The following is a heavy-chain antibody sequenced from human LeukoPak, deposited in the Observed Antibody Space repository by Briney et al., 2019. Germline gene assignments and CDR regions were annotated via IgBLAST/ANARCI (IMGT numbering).Heavy chain of an antibody. V-gene: IGHV4-59*01. CDR2: IYYSGST. D-gene: IGHD5-24*01. Sequence: SETLSLTCTVSGGSISSYYWSWIRQPPGKGLEWIGYIYYSGSTNYNPSLKSRVTISADTSKNQFSLKLSSVTAADTAVYYCARDGDGYKYFDYWGQGTLVTVSS. J-gene: IGHJ4*02. CDR3: ARDGDGYKYFDY. CDR1: GGSISSYY.